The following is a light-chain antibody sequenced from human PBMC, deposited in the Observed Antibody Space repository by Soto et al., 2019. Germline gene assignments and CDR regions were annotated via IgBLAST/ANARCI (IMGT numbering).Light chain of an antibody. J-gene: IGLJ3*02. CDR3: LVYMGSGVWL. V-gene: IGLV8-61*01. CDR2: NTN. CDR1: SGSVSTSDY. Sequence: QTVVTQEPSFSVSPGRTVTLTCGLSSGSVSTSDYPSWYQQTPGQAPRTLIYNTNIRSSGVPDRFSGSILGNKAALTITGAQADDESDYYCLVYMGSGVWLFGGGTKLTVL.